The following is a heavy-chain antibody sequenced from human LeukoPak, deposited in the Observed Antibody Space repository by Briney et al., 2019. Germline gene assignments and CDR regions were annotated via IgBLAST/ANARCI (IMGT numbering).Heavy chain of an antibody. V-gene: IGHV1-69*13. CDR3: ARSRRTGITMIVGGGLDY. J-gene: IGHJ4*02. CDR2: IIPIFGTA. Sequence: GASVKVSCKASGGTFSNYAISWVRQAPGQGLEWMGGIIPIFGTANYAQKFQGRVTITADESTSTAYMELSSLRSEDTAVYYCARSRRTGITMIVGGGLDYWGQGTPVTVSS. CDR1: GGTFSNYA. D-gene: IGHD3-22*01.